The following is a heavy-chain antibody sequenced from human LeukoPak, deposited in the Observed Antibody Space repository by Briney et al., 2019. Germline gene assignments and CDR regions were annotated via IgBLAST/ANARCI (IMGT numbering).Heavy chain of an antibody. CDR2: ISWNSGSI. D-gene: IGHD2-2*02. J-gene: IGHJ3*02. Sequence: GRSLRLSCAASGFTFDDYAMHWVRQAPGKGLEWVSGISWNSGSIGYADSVKGRFTISRDNAKNSLYLQMNSLRAEDTALYYCAREGEDIVVVPAAINRLWHAFDIWGQGTMVTVSS. CDR3: AREGEDIVVVPAAINRLWHAFDI. V-gene: IGHV3-9*01. CDR1: GFTFDDYA.